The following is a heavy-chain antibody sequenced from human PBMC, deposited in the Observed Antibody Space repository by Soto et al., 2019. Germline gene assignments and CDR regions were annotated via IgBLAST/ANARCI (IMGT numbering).Heavy chain of an antibody. CDR3: ARGKGMEENYYYYGMDV. J-gene: IGHJ6*02. D-gene: IGHD1-1*01. Sequence: GASVKVSCKASGYTFTTFGISWVRQAPVQGLEWMGWINGGNGHTRYSQKFKDRVTISRDTPASTAYMELSGLRSEDTAVYYCARGKGMEENYYYYGMDVWGQGTTVTVSS. CDR1: GYTFTTFG. CDR2: INGGNGHT. V-gene: IGHV1-3*01.